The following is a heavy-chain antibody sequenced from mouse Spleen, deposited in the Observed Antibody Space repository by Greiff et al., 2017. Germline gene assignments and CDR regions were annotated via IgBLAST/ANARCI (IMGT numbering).Heavy chain of an antibody. D-gene: IGHD1-1*01. Sequence: EVHLVESGGGLVQPGGSMKLSCAASGFTFSDAWMDWVRQSPEKGLEWVAEIRNKANNHATYYAESVKGRFTISRDDSKSSVYLQMNSLRAEDTGIYDCTTLHSSYWYFDVWGAGTTVTVSS. V-gene: IGHV6-6*01. CDR2: IRNKANNHAT. J-gene: IGHJ1*01. CDR3: TTLHSSYWYFDV. CDR1: GFTFSDAW.